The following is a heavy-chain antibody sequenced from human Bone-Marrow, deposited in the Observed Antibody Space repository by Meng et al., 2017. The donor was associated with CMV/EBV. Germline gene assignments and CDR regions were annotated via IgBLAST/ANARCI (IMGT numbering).Heavy chain of an antibody. CDR1: GGSFSGYY. V-gene: IGHV4-34*01. Sequence: SETLSLTCAVYGGSFSGYYWSWNRQLPGKGLEWKGEINHRGSTNYNPSLKSRVTISVDTSKSQFSLKLSSVTAADTAVYYCARGRGVVKQYYFDYWGQGTLVTVSS. CDR2: INHRGST. CDR3: ARGRGVVKQYYFDY. J-gene: IGHJ4*02. D-gene: IGHD3-3*01.